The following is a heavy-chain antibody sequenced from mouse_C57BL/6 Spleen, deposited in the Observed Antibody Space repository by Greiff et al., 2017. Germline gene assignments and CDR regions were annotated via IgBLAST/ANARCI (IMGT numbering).Heavy chain of an antibody. CDR3: ARDHFDGYYIWYFDV. Sequence: EVKLMESEGGLVQPGSSMKLSCTASGFTFSDYYMAWVRQVPEKGLEWVANINYDGSSTYYLDSLKSRFIISRDNAKNILYLQMSSLKSEDTATYYCARDHFDGYYIWYFDVWGTGTTVTVSS. CDR1: GFTFSDYY. V-gene: IGHV5-16*01. J-gene: IGHJ1*03. D-gene: IGHD2-3*01. CDR2: INYDGSST.